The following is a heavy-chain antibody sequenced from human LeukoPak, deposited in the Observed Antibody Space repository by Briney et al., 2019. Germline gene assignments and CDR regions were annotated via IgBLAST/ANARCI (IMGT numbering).Heavy chain of an antibody. CDR2: INHSGST. V-gene: IGHV4-34*01. Sequence: SETLSLTCAVYGGSFSGYYWSWIRQPPGEGLEWIGEINHSGSTNYNPSLKSRVTISVDTSKNQFSLKLNSVTAADTAVYYCARKPGYSSGWYLYWGQGTLVTVSS. D-gene: IGHD6-19*01. J-gene: IGHJ4*02. CDR3: ARKPGYSSGWYLY. CDR1: GGSFSGYY.